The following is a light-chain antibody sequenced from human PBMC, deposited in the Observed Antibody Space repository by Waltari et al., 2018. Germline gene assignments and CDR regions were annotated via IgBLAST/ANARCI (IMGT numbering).Light chain of an antibody. CDR3: SSYTSSNWV. V-gene: IGLV2-14*01. CDR1: SSDVGGYNY. J-gene: IGLJ3*02. Sequence: QSALTQPASVSGSPGQSITISCTGTSSDVGGYNYVSWYQQHPGKAPKLMIYDVSKRPSGVSNRFSGSKSGNTASLTISGFQAEDEADYYCSSYTSSNWVFGGGTKLTVL. CDR2: DVS.